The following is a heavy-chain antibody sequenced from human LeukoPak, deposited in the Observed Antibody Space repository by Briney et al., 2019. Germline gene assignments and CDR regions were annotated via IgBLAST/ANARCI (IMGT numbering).Heavy chain of an antibody. CDR3: ARRRGSGSGSYYYFDY. V-gene: IGHV3-21*01. Sequence: PGGSLRLSCAASGFTFSSYSMNWVRQAPGKGLEWVSSISSSSSYIYYADSVKGRFTISRDNAKNSLYLQMNSLRAEDTAVYYCARRRGSGSGSYYYFDYWGQGTLVTVSS. J-gene: IGHJ4*02. CDR2: ISSSSSYI. D-gene: IGHD3-10*01. CDR1: GFTFSSYS.